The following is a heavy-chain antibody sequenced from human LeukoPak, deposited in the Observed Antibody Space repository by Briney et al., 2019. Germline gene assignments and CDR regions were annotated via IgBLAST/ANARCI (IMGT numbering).Heavy chain of an antibody. CDR3: GRGRKYTSGYRVTELGSGYSDY. CDR2: IYYSGTT. D-gene: IGHD5-18*01. CDR1: GGSISNYY. V-gene: IGHV4-59*01. J-gene: IGHJ4*02. Sequence: PSETLSPTCTVSGGSISNYYWNWLRQPPGKGREGVGYIYYSGTTNYNPSLKSRVSISVETSKNQFSLKMRSGTAADRAVDYGGRGRKYTSGYRVTELGSGYSDYWGQGTLVTVSS.